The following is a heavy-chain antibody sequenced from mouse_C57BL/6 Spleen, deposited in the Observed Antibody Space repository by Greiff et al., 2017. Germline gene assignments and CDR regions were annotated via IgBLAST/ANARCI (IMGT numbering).Heavy chain of an antibody. J-gene: IGHJ4*01. V-gene: IGHV1-82*01. Sequence: QVQLQQSGPELVKPGASVKISCKASGYAFSSSWMNWVKQRPGKGLEWIGRIYPGDGDTNYNGKFKGKSTLTADKSSSTAYMQLSSLTAEDSAVYFCARRETGTEAMDYWGQGTSVTVSS. D-gene: IGHD4-1*01. CDR3: ARRETGTEAMDY. CDR2: IYPGDGDT. CDR1: GYAFSSSW.